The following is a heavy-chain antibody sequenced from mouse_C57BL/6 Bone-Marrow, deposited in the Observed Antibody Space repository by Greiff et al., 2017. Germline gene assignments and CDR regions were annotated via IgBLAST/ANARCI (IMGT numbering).Heavy chain of an antibody. J-gene: IGHJ4*01. CDR1: GFSFNTYA. V-gene: IGHV10-1*01. CDR2: IRSKSNNYAT. Sequence: EVQWVESGGGLVQPKGSLKLSCAASGFSFNTYAMNWVRQAPGKGLEWVARIRSKSNNYATYYADSVKDRFTISRDDSESMLYLQMNNLKTEDTAMYYRVITTVVARRTYYAMDYWGQGTAVTVTS. D-gene: IGHD1-1*01. CDR3: VITTVVARRTYYAMDY.